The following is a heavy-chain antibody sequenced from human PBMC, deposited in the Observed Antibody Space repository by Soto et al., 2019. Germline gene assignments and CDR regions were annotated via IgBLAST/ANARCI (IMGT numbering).Heavy chain of an antibody. J-gene: IGHJ4*02. Sequence: QLQLQESGPGLVKPSETLSLTCTVSGGSISSSSYYWGWIRQPPGKGLEWIGSIYYSGSTYYNPSLKSRVTMSVDPSKIQFSLQLSSVTAADTAVYYCARSTNRELYLAYCGGDCFNSDYWGQGTLVTVSS. V-gene: IGHV4-39*01. CDR3: ARSTNRELYLAYCGGDCFNSDY. CDR2: IYYSGST. D-gene: IGHD2-21*01. CDR1: GGSISSSSYY.